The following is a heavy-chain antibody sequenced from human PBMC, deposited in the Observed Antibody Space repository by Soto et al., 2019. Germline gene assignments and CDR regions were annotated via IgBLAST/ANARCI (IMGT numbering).Heavy chain of an antibody. Sequence: EVQLVESGGGLVQPGGSLRLSCAASGFTFSSYSMNWVRQAPGKGLEWVSYISSSSSTIYYADSVKGRFTISRDNAKNSLYLQMNSLRAEDTAVYYCARXSLRVGYDFWSGYYVDYWGQGTLVTVSS. V-gene: IGHV3-48*01. J-gene: IGHJ4*02. CDR2: ISSSSSTI. CDR1: GFTFSSYS. D-gene: IGHD3-3*01. CDR3: ARXSLRVGYDFWSGYYVDY.